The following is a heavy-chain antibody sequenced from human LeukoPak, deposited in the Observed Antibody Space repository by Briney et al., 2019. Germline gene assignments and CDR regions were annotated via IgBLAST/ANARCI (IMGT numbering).Heavy chain of an antibody. D-gene: IGHD1-26*01. Sequence: PSETLSLTCTVSGYSISSGYYWGWIRQPPGKGLEWIGSIYHSGSTYYNPSLKSRVTISVDTSKNQFSLKLSSVTAADTAVYYCARRARGVDLLSGSFSSRFDYWGQGTLVTVSS. V-gene: IGHV4-38-2*02. CDR2: IYHSGST. CDR1: GYSISSGYY. CDR3: ARRARGVDLLSGSFSSRFDY. J-gene: IGHJ4*02.